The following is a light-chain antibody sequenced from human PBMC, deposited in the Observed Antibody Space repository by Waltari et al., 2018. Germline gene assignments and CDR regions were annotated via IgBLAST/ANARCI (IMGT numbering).Light chain of an antibody. J-gene: IGLJ3*02. CDR3: ETWDTSLSAPV. V-gene: IGLV1-51*01. Sequence: QSVLTQPHSVFEAPGQKVTISCSASIHNIGNNYVSWNQQLQGTAPKLIIDDDDKRPPGSPDRFSGSKSGTSATLGITGLQTGDEADYYCETWDTSLSAPVFGGGTTLTVL. CDR2: DDD. CDR1: IHNIGNNY.